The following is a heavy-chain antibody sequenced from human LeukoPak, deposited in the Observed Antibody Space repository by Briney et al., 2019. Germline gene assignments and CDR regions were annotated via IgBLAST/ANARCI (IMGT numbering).Heavy chain of an antibody. D-gene: IGHD3-22*01. CDR3: ARHENYYDIGDYFDY. CDR2: IYPGDSDT. Sequence: GESLKISCKGSGYSFSNYWIGWVRQMPGKGLEWMGIIYPGDSDTRYSPSFQGQVTISADKSISTAYLQWSSLKASDSAIYYCARHENYYDIGDYFDYWGQGTLVTVSS. V-gene: IGHV5-51*01. J-gene: IGHJ4*02. CDR1: GYSFSNYW.